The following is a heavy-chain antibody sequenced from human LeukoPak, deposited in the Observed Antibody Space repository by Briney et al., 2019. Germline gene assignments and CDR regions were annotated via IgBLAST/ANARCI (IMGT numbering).Heavy chain of an antibody. Sequence: ASVTVSFTASGYTFTVYYMHWVRQAPGQGLEWMGWINPNSGGTNYAQKFQGWVTMTRDTSISTAYMELSRLRSDDTAVYYCARGSSGWYYFDYWGQGTLVTVSS. CDR3: ARGSSGWYYFDY. CDR2: INPNSGGT. CDR1: GYTFTVYY. V-gene: IGHV1-2*04. D-gene: IGHD6-19*01. J-gene: IGHJ4*02.